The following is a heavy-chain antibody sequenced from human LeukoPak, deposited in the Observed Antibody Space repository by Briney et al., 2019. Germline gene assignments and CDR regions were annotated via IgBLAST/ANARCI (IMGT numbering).Heavy chain of an antibody. CDR2: ISYDGSNK. CDR1: GIAFNSYG. Sequence: GGSLRLSCAASGIAFNSYGMHWVRHAPGKGLEWVAAISYDGSNKYYADSVKGRFTISRDNSKNTLYLEMIALRREDTAVFYCAKGPVSGSRSPLDYWGQGTQVTVSS. CDR3: AKGPVSGSRSPLDY. J-gene: IGHJ4*02. D-gene: IGHD1-26*01. V-gene: IGHV3-30*18.